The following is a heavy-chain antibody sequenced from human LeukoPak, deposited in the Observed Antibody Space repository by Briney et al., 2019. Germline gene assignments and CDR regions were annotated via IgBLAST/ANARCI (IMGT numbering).Heavy chain of an antibody. CDR2: ISNGGSNT. J-gene: IGHJ4*02. Sequence: GGSLRLSCAASGFTFSTCAVSWVRQAPGKGLEWVSAISNGGSNTYYADSVKVRFTISRDNSKDTMYLQMNSLRAEDTAVYYCAKKTTATNYYFDYWGQGVLVTVSS. V-gene: IGHV3-23*01. CDR3: AKKTTATNYYFDY. CDR1: GFTFSTCA. D-gene: IGHD4-17*01.